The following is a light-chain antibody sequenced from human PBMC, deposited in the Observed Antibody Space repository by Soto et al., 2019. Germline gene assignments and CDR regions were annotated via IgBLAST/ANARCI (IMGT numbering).Light chain of an antibody. CDR2: GTS. J-gene: IGKJ1*01. CDR1: HSVKSSY. V-gene: IGKV3D-15*01. CDR3: QQYNNWPTWT. Sequence: EVVMTQSPATLSVSPGERATLPCRASHSVKSSYLAWYQHKPGQAPRLLIYGTSSRATGIPDRFSGSGSETEFTLTISSLQAEDSAVYFCQQYNNWPTWTFGQGTKVDI.